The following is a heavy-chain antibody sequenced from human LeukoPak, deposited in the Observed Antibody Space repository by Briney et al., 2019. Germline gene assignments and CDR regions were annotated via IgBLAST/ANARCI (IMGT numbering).Heavy chain of an antibody. CDR1: GYTFTGYY. J-gene: IGHJ5*02. V-gene: IGHV1-2*02. Sequence: ASVKVSCKASGYTFTGYYMHWVRQAPGQGLEWMGWIHPNSGGTNYAQKFQGRVTMTRDTSISTAYMELSRLRSDDTAVYYCARGHCSSTSCSDPWGQGTLVTVSS. D-gene: IGHD2-2*01. CDR2: IHPNSGGT. CDR3: ARGHCSSTSCSDP.